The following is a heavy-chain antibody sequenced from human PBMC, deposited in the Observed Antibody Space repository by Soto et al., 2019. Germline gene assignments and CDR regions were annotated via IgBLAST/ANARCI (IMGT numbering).Heavy chain of an antibody. CDR3: ARGSVVPAAILNYYYGMDV. CDR1: GFTFSDYY. V-gene: IGHV3-11*01. D-gene: IGHD2-2*02. Sequence: LRLSCAASGFTFSDYYMSWIRQAPGKGLEWVSYISSSGSTIYYADSVKGRFTISRDNAKNSLYLQMNSLRAEDTAVYYCARGSVVPAAILNYYYGMDVWGQGTTVTVSS. J-gene: IGHJ6*02. CDR2: ISSSGSTI.